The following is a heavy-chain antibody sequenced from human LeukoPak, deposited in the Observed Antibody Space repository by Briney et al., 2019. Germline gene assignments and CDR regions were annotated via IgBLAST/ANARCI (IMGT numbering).Heavy chain of an antibody. V-gene: IGHV3-23*01. CDR1: GFTFNNYA. J-gene: IGHJ4*02. D-gene: IGHD1-26*01. Sequence: GGSLRLSCAASGFTFNNYAVYWVRQAPGKGLEWVSSISGSGSSTYYADSVKGRFTISRDNSKNTLYLQLDSLRAEDTAMYSCAKSVVSGSYTGHDSWGQGMLVTVSS. CDR2: ISGSGSST. CDR3: AKSVVSGSYTGHDS.